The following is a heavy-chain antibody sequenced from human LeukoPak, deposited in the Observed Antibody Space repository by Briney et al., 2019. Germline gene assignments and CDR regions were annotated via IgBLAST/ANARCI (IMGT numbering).Heavy chain of an antibody. V-gene: IGHV4-31*03. Sequence: SETLSLTCTVSGGSISSGGYYWSWIRQHPGKGLEWIGYIYYSGSTYYNPSLKSRVTISVDTSKNQFSLKLSSVTAADTAVYYCARGSTRAPLRGVITVLYYFDYWGQGTLVTVSS. CDR1: GGSISSGGYY. CDR3: ARGSTRAPLRGVITVLYYFDY. D-gene: IGHD3-10*01. CDR2: IYYSGST. J-gene: IGHJ4*02.